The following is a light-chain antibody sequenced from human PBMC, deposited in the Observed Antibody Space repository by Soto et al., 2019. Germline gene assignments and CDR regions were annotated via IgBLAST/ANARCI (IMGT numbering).Light chain of an antibody. CDR2: LVS. CDR3: MQCLQTPRT. J-gene: IGKJ1*01. CDR1: ESLLHRNGNTL. Sequence: DIVLTQSPLSLTVTPGEAASISCTSSESLLHRNGNTLLDWYLQKPGQSPQLLIYLVSRRASGVPDRFSGGGSGTDFTLKISRVEAEDVGVYYCMQCLQTPRTFCQGTKVEIK. V-gene: IGKV2-28*01.